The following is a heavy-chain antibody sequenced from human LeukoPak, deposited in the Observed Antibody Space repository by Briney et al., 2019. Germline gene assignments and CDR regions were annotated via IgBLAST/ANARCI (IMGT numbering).Heavy chain of an antibody. V-gene: IGHV4-39*01. D-gene: IGHD4-17*01. Sequence: SETLSLTCTVSGGSISSSSHLRVWIRQPQGKGVEWIGNIYYSGSTYYNQSRKSRITICVDTAKNKCSRKVSSVTAADTAVYYCARHLAGDYVTGDYFDYWGQGTLVTVSS. CDR3: ARHLAGDYVTGDYFDY. J-gene: IGHJ4*02. CDR1: GGSISSSSHL. CDR2: IYYSGST.